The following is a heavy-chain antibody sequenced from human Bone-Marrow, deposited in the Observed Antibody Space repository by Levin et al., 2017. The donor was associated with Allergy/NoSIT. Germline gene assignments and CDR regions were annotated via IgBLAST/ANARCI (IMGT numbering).Heavy chain of an antibody. CDR2: ISGSGGST. J-gene: IGHJ4*02. CDR1: GFTFSSYA. CDR3: AKDWTLVPKNYCVY. V-gene: IGHV3-23*01. Sequence: LSLTCAASGFTFSSYAMSWVCQAPGKGLEWVSAISGSGGSTYYADPVKGRFTISRDNSKNTLYLQMNSLRAEDTAVYYGAKDWTLVPKNYCVYWGQGTLVTVSA. D-gene: IGHD6-6*01.